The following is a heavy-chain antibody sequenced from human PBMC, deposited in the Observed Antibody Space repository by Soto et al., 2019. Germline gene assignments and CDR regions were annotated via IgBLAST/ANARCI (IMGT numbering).Heavy chain of an antibody. Sequence: QLQLEESGPGLVKPSETLPLTCTVSGDPISSSSYYWGWIRQTPGKGLEWIGNIYNTGTKFYNPSLTSRVTISVDTSKNQFSLRLMSLTAADTAVYYCARRGSGSSFDYWGQGTLVTVSS. V-gene: IGHV4-39*01. CDR3: ARRGSGSSFDY. CDR2: IYNTGTK. J-gene: IGHJ4*02. CDR1: GDPISSSSYY. D-gene: IGHD3-10*01.